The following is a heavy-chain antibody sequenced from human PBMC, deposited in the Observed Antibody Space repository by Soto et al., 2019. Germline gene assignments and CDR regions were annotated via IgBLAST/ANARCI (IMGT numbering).Heavy chain of an antibody. Sequence: SETLSLTCAVYGGSFSGYHWSWIRQPPGKGLEWIGEINHSGSTNYNPSLKSRVTISVDTSKNQFSLKLSSVTAADTAVYYCARIYSGYDPFDYWGQGTLVTVSS. CDR2: INHSGST. CDR3: ARIYSGYDPFDY. J-gene: IGHJ4*02. D-gene: IGHD5-12*01. V-gene: IGHV4-34*01. CDR1: GGSFSGYH.